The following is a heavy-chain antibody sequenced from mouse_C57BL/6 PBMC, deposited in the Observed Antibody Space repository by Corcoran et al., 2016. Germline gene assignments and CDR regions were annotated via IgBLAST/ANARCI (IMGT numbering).Heavy chain of an antibody. Sequence: EVQLQQSGPELVKPGASVKISCKASGYTFTDYYMNWVKQSHGKSLEWIGDINPNNGGTSYNQKFKGKATLTVDKSSSTADMELRSLTSEDTAVYYCARAYYDYDVFAYWGQGTLVTVSA. CDR1: GYTFTDYY. J-gene: IGHJ3*01. CDR3: ARAYYDYDVFAY. CDR2: INPNNGGT. D-gene: IGHD2-4*01. V-gene: IGHV1-26*01.